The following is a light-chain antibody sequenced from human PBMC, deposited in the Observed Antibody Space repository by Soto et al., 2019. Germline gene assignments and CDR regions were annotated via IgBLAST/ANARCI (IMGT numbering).Light chain of an antibody. V-gene: IGKV3-15*01. CDR3: HQYNDWPPWT. J-gene: IGKJ1*01. CDR1: QSVRGN. CDR2: GAS. Sequence: ETVMTQSPATLSVSPGERATLSCRASQSVRGNLAWYQQKPGQAPRLPIYGASTRATGIPARFSGSGSETEFTLTISSLQSEDFAIYYCHQYNDWPPWTFGQGTKVEIK.